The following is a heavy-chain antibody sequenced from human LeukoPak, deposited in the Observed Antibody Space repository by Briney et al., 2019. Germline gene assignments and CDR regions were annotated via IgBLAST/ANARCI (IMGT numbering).Heavy chain of an antibody. J-gene: IGHJ4*02. CDR3: AKPEDRYSSPDY. D-gene: IGHD6-13*01. Sequence: PGGSLRLTCAASGCTFSSYAMNWVRQAPGKGLEWVSVISGSGGSTNYADSVKGRFTISRDNSKNTLYLQMNSLRAEDTAVYYCAKPEDRYSSPDYWGQGTLVTVSS. V-gene: IGHV3-23*01. CDR2: ISGSGGST. CDR1: GCTFSSYA.